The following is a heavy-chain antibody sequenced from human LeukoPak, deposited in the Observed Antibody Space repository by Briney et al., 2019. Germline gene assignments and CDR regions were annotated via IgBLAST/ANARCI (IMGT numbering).Heavy chain of an antibody. CDR3: ARTCSPHDAFDI. J-gene: IGHJ3*02. CDR1: GFTVSSNY. D-gene: IGHD6-13*01. CDR2: IYSGGST. Sequence: GGSLRLSCAASGFTVSSNYMSWVRQAPGKGLEWVSVIYSGGSTYYADSVKGRFTISRDNSKNTLYLQMNRLRAEDTAVYYCARTCSPHDAFDIWGQGTMVTVSS. V-gene: IGHV3-53*01.